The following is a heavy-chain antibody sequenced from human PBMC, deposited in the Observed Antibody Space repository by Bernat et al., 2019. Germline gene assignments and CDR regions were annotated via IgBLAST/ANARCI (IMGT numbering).Heavy chain of an antibody. CDR3: ARHVRRSMLVVVADEFDD. J-gene: IGHJ4*02. CDR2: IHYSGST. V-gene: IGHV4-39*01. Sequence: QLQLQESGPGLVKPSETLSLTCTVSGGSISSSSYYWGWIRQPPGKGLEWIGSIHYSGSTYYNPSLKSRVTISVDTSKNQFSLKLSSVTAADTAVYYCARHVRRSMLVVVADEFDDWGQGTPVTVSS. D-gene: IGHD2-15*01. CDR1: GGSISSSSYY.